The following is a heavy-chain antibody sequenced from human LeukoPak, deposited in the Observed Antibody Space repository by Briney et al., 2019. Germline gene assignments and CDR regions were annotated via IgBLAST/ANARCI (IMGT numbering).Heavy chain of an antibody. CDR1: GFTFSSYG. CDR2: ISYDGSNK. D-gene: IGHD4-17*01. Sequence: PGRSLRLSCAASGFTFSSYGMHWVRQAPGKGLEWVAVISYDGSNKYYADSVKGRFTISRDNSKNTLYLQMNSLRAEDTAVYYCAKDQDYGDYSFDDWGQGTLVTVSS. J-gene: IGHJ4*02. CDR3: AKDQDYGDYSFDD. V-gene: IGHV3-30*18.